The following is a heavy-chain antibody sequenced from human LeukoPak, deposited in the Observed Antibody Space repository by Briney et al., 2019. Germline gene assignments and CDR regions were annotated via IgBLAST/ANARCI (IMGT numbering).Heavy chain of an antibody. CDR3: ARLSGWLYGMDV. V-gene: IGHV4-59*08. D-gene: IGHD6-19*01. CDR1: GGSISSYY. CDR2: IYYSGCT. Sequence: SETLSLTCTDPGGSISSYYWSWIRPPPGKGLEGIGYIYYSGCTNYNPSLKSRVTISVDTSKNQFSLKLSSVTAADTAVYYCARLSGWLYGMDVWGQGTTVTVSS. J-gene: IGHJ6*02.